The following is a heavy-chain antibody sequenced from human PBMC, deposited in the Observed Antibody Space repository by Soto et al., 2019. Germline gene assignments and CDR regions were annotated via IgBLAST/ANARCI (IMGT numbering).Heavy chain of an antibody. CDR3: AREPTYCAGDCHYFDF. CDR1: GYSFSNYW. CDR2: IYPGDSET. Sequence: GESLKISCKGSGYSFSNYWIAWVRQMPGKGLEWMGIIYPGDSETRYNPSFEGHVTFSVDESTNTAYLQWSSLQASDTAMYYCAREPTYCAGDCHYFDFWGRGTLVTVSS. D-gene: IGHD2-21*02. J-gene: IGHJ4*02. V-gene: IGHV5-51*01.